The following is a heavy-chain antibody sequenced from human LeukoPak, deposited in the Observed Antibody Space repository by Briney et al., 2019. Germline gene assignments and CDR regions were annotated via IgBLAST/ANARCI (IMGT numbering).Heavy chain of an antibody. V-gene: IGHV4-34*01. Sequence: QSSETLSLTCAVYGGSFRAYYWTWIRQPPGKGLEWIGEINRSGSTNYNPSLKSRVSISVDTSKNQVSLRLTSVTAADTAMYYCARCVWSGDVWARNPKSTRYSDDWGQGTLVIISS. CDR2: INRSGST. CDR3: ARCVWSGDVWARNPKSTRYSDD. CDR1: GGSFRAYY. J-gene: IGHJ1*01. D-gene: IGHD3-10*01.